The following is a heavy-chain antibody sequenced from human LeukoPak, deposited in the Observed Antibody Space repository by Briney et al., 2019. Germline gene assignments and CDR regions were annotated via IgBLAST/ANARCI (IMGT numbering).Heavy chain of an antibody. V-gene: IGHV1-69*13. CDR3: ASRQNGDAFDI. J-gene: IGHJ3*02. CDR2: IIPIFGTA. CDR1: GGTFSSYA. Sequence: ASVKVSCKASGGTFSSYAISWVRQAPGQGLEWMGGIIPIFGTANYAQKFQGRVTITADESTSTAYMELSSLRSEDTAVYYCASRQNGDAFDIWGQGTMVTVSS.